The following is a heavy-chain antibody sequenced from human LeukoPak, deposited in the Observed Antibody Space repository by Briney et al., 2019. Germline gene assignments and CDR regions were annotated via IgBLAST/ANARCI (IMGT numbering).Heavy chain of an antibody. Sequence: ASVKVSCKASGYTFTSYGISRVRQAPGQGLEWMGWISAYNGNTNYAQKLQGRVTMTTDTSTSTAYMELRSLRSDDTAVYYCARSDSGYDPYYYYYMDVWGKGTTVTVSS. CDR1: GYTFTSYG. V-gene: IGHV1-18*01. J-gene: IGHJ6*03. CDR3: ARSDSGYDPYYYYYMDV. D-gene: IGHD5-12*01. CDR2: ISAYNGNT.